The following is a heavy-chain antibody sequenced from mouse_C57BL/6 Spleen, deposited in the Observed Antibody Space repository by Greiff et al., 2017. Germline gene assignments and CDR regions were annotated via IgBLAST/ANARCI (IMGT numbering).Heavy chain of an antibody. J-gene: IGHJ1*03. CDR2: IYPGSGNT. CDR1: GYTFTDYY. V-gene: IGHV1-76*01. Sequence: QVQLKQSGAELVRPGASVKLSCKASGYTFTDYYINWVKQRPGQGLEWIARIYPGSGNTYYNEKFKGKATLTAEKSSSTAYMQLSSLTSEDSAVYFCARGGWYFDGWGTGTTVTVSS. CDR3: ARGGWYFDG.